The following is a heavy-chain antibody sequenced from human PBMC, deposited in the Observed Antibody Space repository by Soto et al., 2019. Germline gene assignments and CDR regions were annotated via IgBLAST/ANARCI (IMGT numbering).Heavy chain of an antibody. Sequence: ASVKVSCKASGYTFTSYGISWVRQAPGQGLEWMGIINPSDGSTSYAQKFQGRVTMTRDTSTSTVYMELSSLRSEDTAVYYCARGPIVATITFYGLDVWGQGTTVTVSS. V-gene: IGHV1-46*01. CDR2: INPSDGST. D-gene: IGHD5-12*01. CDR1: GYTFTSYG. CDR3: ARGPIVATITFYGLDV. J-gene: IGHJ6*02.